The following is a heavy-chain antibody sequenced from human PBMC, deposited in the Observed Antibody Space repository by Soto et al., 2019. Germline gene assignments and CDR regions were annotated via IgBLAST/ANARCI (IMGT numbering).Heavy chain of an antibody. CDR1: GGSISSSSYY. Sequence: SETLSLTCTVSGGSISSSSYYWGWIRQPPGKGLEWIGSIYYRGSTYYNPSLKSRVTISVDTSKNQFSLKLSSVTAADTAVYYCARHVKVGATSFDYWGQGTLVTVSS. CDR2: IYYRGST. D-gene: IGHD1-26*01. V-gene: IGHV4-39*01. CDR3: ARHVKVGATSFDY. J-gene: IGHJ4*02.